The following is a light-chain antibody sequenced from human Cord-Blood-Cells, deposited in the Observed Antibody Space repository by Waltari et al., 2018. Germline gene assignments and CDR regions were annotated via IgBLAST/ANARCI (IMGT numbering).Light chain of an antibody. V-gene: IGLV8-61*01. Sequence: QTVVTQEPSFSVSPGGTVTLTCGLSSGSVSTRYYPSWYQQTPGQAPRTLIYSTNTRSSGVPDRFSGSILVNKAALTITGAQADDESDYYCVLYMGSGIWVFGGGTKLTVL. CDR3: VLYMGSGIWV. CDR1: SGSVSTRYY. J-gene: IGLJ3*02. CDR2: STN.